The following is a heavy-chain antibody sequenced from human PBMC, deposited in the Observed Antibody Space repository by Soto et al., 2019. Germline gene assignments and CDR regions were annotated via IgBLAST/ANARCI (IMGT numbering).Heavy chain of an antibody. D-gene: IGHD3-22*01. CDR1: GYTFTDYV. V-gene: IGHV1-18*01. J-gene: IGHJ4*02. CDR3: AKDLKPYDSSGYYDY. CDR2: FNGNNGNT. Sequence: ASVKVSCKASGYTFTDYVISWVRQAPGQGLEWMGCFNGNNGNTHCAQEVQGRVTMTTDTSTNTAYVELRSLTCDDTAVYYCAKDLKPYDSSGYYDYWGQGTLVTVSS.